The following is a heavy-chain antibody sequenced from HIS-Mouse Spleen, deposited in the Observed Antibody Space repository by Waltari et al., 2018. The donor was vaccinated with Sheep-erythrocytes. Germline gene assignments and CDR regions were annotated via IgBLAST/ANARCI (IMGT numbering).Heavy chain of an antibody. CDR3: ARVLGHVDTAMVDY. CDR2: INPNRGGT. J-gene: IGHJ4*02. D-gene: IGHD5-18*01. Sequence: QVQLVQSGAEVKKPGASVKVSCKASGYTFTGYYMHWVRQAPGQGLEGMGWINPNRGGTNYAQKFQGRVTMTRDTSISTAYMELSRLRSDDTAVYYCARVLGHVDTAMVDYWGQGTLVTVSS. CDR1: GYTFTGYY. V-gene: IGHV1-2*02.